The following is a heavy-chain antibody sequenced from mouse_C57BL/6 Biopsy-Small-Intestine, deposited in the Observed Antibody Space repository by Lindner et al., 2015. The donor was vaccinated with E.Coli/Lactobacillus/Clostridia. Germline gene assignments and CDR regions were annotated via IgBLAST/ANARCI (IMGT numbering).Heavy chain of an antibody. CDR3: ARSGVMYPLFPMDY. J-gene: IGHJ4*01. Sequence: VQLQESGAELARPGASVKMSCKASGYIFTSYTMYWVKQRPGQGLEWIGYINPSSGYTKYNQKFEDKATLTADKSSSTAYMQLSSLTSEDSAVYYCARSGVMYPLFPMDYWGQGTSVTVSS. CDR1: GYIFTSYT. CDR2: INPSSGYT. D-gene: IGHD2-2*01. V-gene: IGHV1-4*01.